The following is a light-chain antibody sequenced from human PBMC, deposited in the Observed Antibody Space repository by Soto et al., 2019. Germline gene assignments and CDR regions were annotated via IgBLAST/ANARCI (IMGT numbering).Light chain of an antibody. CDR1: QSINRH. Sequence: EIVLTQSPATLSLSPGERATLSCRASQSINRHLAWYRQKPGQAPRLLIYDASNRATRIPARFSGSGSGTEFTLPISSREPEDFGVYYCQQRSNWPPVTFGGGTKVEIK. CDR2: DAS. V-gene: IGKV3-11*01. J-gene: IGKJ4*01. CDR3: QQRSNWPPVT.